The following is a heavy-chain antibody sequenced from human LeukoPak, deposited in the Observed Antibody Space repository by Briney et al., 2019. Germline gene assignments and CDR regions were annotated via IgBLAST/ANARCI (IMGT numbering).Heavy chain of an antibody. Sequence: SETLSLTCTVSGGSISSSSYYWGWIRQPPGKGLEWIGSIYYSGSTYYNPSLKSRVTISVDTSKNQFSLKLSSVTAADTAVYYCARRRFGNRSLDIWGQGTMVTVSS. D-gene: IGHD3-3*01. CDR2: IYYSGST. J-gene: IGHJ3*02. CDR1: GGSISSSSYY. V-gene: IGHV4-39*01. CDR3: ARRRFGNRSLDI.